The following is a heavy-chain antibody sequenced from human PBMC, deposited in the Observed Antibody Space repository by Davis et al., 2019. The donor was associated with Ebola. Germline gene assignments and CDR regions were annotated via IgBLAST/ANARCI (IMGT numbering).Heavy chain of an antibody. CDR2: ISNGGRT. Sequence: SETLSLTCSVSGGSVGSDYWSWIRQSPGKGLEWIAFISNGGRTIYNPSLRGRVTISIDTSKNQFSLKLSSVTAADTAVYYCARDTRYCTNGVCYPNAFDIWGQGTMVTVSS. CDR1: GGSVGSDY. D-gene: IGHD2-8*01. CDR3: ARDTRYCTNGVCYPNAFDI. J-gene: IGHJ3*02. V-gene: IGHV4-59*02.